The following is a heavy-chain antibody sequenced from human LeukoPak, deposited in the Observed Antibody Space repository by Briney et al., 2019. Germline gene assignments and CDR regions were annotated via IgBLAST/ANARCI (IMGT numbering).Heavy chain of an antibody. D-gene: IGHD3-10*01. J-gene: IGHJ5*01. CDR3: ARSRQASGLLGS. V-gene: IGHV4-30-2*01. Sequence: SETLSLTCTVSRGSITSGGYSWNWIRQPPGKGLEWIGYISDRGPAYYNPSLKSRFTISVDRPKNQFFLTVTSVTAADTAVYFCARSRQASGLLGSWGQGTLVAVSS. CDR2: ISDRGPA. CDR1: RGSITSGGYS.